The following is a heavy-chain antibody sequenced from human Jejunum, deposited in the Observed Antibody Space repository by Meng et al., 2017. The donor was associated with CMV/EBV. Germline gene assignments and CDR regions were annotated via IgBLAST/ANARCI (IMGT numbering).Heavy chain of an antibody. CDR3: ARDRGMKSTGGPFDY. V-gene: IGHV1-46*01. Sequence: GYTLTSHYIEWVRQAPGQGLEWMGIINPSGGISSAPAQKFQGRVTMTRDASTSTVYMELSSLRSEDTAIYYCARDRGMKSTGGPFDYWGQGTLVTVSS. J-gene: IGHJ4*02. D-gene: IGHD3-10*01. CDR1: GYTLTSHY. CDR2: INPSGGIS.